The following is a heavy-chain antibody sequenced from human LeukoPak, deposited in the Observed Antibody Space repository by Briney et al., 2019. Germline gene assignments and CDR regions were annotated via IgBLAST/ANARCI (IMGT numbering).Heavy chain of an antibody. Sequence: GGSLSLSCAASGFTFSSYSMNWVRQAPGKGLEWVSSISSSSSYIYYADSVKGRFTISRDNAKNSLYLQMNSLRAEDTAVYYCAISGADAFDIWGQGTMVTVSS. D-gene: IGHD6-19*01. CDR2: ISSSSSYI. J-gene: IGHJ3*02. CDR1: GFTFSSYS. V-gene: IGHV3-21*01. CDR3: AISGADAFDI.